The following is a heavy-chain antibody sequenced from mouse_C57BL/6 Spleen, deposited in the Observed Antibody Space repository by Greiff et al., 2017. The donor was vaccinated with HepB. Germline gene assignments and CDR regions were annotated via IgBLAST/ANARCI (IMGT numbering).Heavy chain of an antibody. Sequence: QVQLQQSGPELVKPGASVKISCKASGYAFSSSWMNWVKQRPGKGLEWIGRIYPGDGDTNYNGKFKGKATLTADKSSSTAYMQLSSLTSEDSAVYFCARGTDGYYPYYFGYWGQGTTLTVSS. D-gene: IGHD2-3*01. CDR2: IYPGDGDT. J-gene: IGHJ2*01. CDR1: GYAFSSSW. CDR3: ARGTDGYYPYYFGY. V-gene: IGHV1-82*01.